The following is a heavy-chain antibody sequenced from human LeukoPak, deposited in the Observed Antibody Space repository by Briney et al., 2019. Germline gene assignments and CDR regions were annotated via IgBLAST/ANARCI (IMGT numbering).Heavy chain of an antibody. CDR2: FDPEDGET. V-gene: IGHV1-24*01. D-gene: IGHD1-26*01. CDR3: ATNGAGRYSGSYWWFDP. CDR1: GYTLTELS. J-gene: IGHJ5*02. Sequence: ASVKVSCKVSGYTLTELSMHWVRQAPGKGLEWMGGFDPEDGETIYAQKFQGRVTMTEDTSTDTAYMELSSLRSEDTAVYYCATNGAGRYSGSYWWFDPWGQGNLVTVSS.